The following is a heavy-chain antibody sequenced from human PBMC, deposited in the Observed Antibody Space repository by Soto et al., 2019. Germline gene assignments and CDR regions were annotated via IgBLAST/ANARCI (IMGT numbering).Heavy chain of an antibody. J-gene: IGHJ3*02. CDR3: AKDGIPYNGKNDAFDI. CDR1: GFTFRDYA. CDR2: VGGANSDT. D-gene: IGHD1-20*01. V-gene: IGHV3-23*01. Sequence: ESGGGLVQPGGSLRLSCAASGFTFRDYAMRWVRQAPGKGLEYVSAVGGANSDTDYADSVKGRFIVSRDNSRNTLYLQMNNLRAEDTAVYYCAKDGIPYNGKNDAFDIWGQGTMVTVSS.